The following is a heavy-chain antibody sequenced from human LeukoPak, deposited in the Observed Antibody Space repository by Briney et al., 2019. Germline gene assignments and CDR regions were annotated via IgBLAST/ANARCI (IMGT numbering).Heavy chain of an antibody. Sequence: PGGSLRLSCAASGFTFSSYGMHWVRQTPGKGLEWVAVISYDGSNKYYADSVKGRFTISRDNSKNTLYLQMNSLRAEDTAVYYCAKDQGSTFDYWGQGTLVTVSS. V-gene: IGHV3-30*18. CDR2: ISYDGSNK. J-gene: IGHJ4*02. CDR1: GFTFSSYG. CDR3: AKDQGSTFDY.